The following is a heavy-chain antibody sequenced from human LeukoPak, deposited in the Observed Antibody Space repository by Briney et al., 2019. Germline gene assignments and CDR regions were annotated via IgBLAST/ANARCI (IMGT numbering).Heavy chain of an antibody. V-gene: IGHV1-8*01. CDR3: ARAGLLEADYADAFDI. J-gene: IGHJ3*02. CDR2: MNPNSGNT. D-gene: IGHD3-22*01. Sequence: GASVKVSCKASGYTFTSYDINWVRQATGQGLEWMGWMNPNSGNTGYAQKFQGRVTMTRNTSISTAYVELSSLRSEDTAVYYCARAGLLEADYADAFDIWGQGTMVTVSS. CDR1: GYTFTSYD.